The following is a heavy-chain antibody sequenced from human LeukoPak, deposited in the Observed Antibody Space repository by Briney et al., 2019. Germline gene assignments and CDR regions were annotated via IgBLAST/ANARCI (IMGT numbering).Heavy chain of an antibody. CDR2: ISGNGAYT. D-gene: IGHD4-17*01. J-gene: IGHJ3*02. CDR1: GFSFSSYA. CDR3: AKRPGDFLAFDI. Sequence: GGSLRLPYAASGFSFSSYAMSWVRQAPGKGLEWVSAISGNGAYTYYADSVQGRFTISRDNSQNTLYLQLNSLRAEDTAVYYCAKRPGDFLAFDIWGQGTMVTVSS. V-gene: IGHV3-23*01.